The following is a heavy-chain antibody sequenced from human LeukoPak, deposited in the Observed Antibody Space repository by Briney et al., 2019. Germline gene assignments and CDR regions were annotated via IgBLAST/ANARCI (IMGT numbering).Heavy chain of an antibody. V-gene: IGHV4-34*01. CDR2: INHSGST. D-gene: IGHD3-22*01. Sequence: PSETLSLTCAVYGGSFSGYYWSWIRQPPGKGLEWIGEINHSGSTNYNPSLKSRVTISVDTSKNQFSLKLSSVTAADTAVYYCARGEGYDSSGYYRYWGQGTLVTVSS. CDR1: GGSFSGYY. J-gene: IGHJ4*02. CDR3: ARGEGYDSSGYYRY.